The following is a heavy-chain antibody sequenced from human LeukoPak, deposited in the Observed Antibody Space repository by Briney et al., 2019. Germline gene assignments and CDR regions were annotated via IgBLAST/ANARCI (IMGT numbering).Heavy chain of an antibody. J-gene: IGHJ4*02. CDR3: ATQYYDYVWGSYRYLS. Sequence: SVKVSCKASGGTFSSYAISWVRQAPGQGLEWMGGIIPIFGTANYAQKFQGRVTITADESTSTAYMELSSLRSEDTAVYYCATQYYDYVWGSYRYLSWGQGTLVTVSS. CDR1: GGTFSSYA. D-gene: IGHD3-16*02. CDR2: IIPIFGTA. V-gene: IGHV1-69*01.